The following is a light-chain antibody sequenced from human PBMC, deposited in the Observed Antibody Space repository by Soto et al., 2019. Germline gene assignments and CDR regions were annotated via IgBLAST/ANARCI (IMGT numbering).Light chain of an antibody. V-gene: IGKV1-9*01. CDR1: QGISSY. CDR3: QQLNSYPQT. Sequence: DIQLTQSPSFLSASVGDRVTITCRASQGISSYLAWYQQKPGKAPKLLIYAASTLQSGVPSRFSGSGSGTEFTLTISSLQPEDFATYYCQQLNSYPQTVGQGTXVDIK. CDR2: AAS. J-gene: IGKJ1*01.